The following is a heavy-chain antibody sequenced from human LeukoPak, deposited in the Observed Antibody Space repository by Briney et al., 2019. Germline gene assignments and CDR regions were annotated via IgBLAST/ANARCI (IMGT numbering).Heavy chain of an antibody. Sequence: GGSLRLSCAASGFTFGSYGMSWVRQGPGKGLEWVSFITPNADRTSYADSVEGRFTISRDNPRNTLYMQMNSLRDEDTALYYCAIMHGYYDGSGYWVQWGQGTLVTVSS. CDR3: AIMHGYYDGSGYWVQ. CDR1: GFTFGSYG. D-gene: IGHD3-22*01. V-gene: IGHV3-23*01. CDR2: ITPNADRT. J-gene: IGHJ1*01.